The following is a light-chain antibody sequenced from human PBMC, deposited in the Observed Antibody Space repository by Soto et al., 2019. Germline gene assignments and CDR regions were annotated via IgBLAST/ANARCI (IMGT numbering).Light chain of an antibody. J-gene: IGLJ2*01. Sequence: QSALTQPASVSGSPGQSITISCTGTSSDVGGYNYVSWYQQHPGKAPKLMIYDVSNRPSGVSNRFSGSKSGNTASLTISGLQAEDEADYYCSSSTSSSTLTFGGGTKLTV. V-gene: IGLV2-14*01. CDR2: DVS. CDR3: SSSTSSSTLT. CDR1: SSDVGGYNY.